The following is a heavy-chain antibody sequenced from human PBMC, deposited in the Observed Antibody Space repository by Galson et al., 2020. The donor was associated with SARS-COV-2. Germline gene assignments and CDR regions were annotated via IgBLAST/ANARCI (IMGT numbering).Heavy chain of an antibody. V-gene: IGHV4-30-2*01. Sequence: SQTLSLTCAVSGGSISSGAYSWGWIRQPPGKGLEWIGYIYDSANTYYNPSLKSQVTISVDRSKNQFSLSLISVTAADTAVYYCARGQQTELLTPFDFWGQGTLVTVSS. D-gene: IGHD1-1*01. CDR2: IYDSANT. CDR3: ARGQQTELLTPFDF. CDR1: GGSISSGAYS. J-gene: IGHJ4*02.